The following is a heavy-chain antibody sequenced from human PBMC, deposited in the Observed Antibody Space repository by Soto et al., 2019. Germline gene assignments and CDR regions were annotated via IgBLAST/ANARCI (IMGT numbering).Heavy chain of an antibody. J-gene: IGHJ6*02. D-gene: IGHD3-22*01. CDR2: ISGTGSTI. CDR3: ARGLTVYNSGRYDYGIDS. Sequence: AESLSLSCKASGDTFNTHEFNWACKRQPPGLGWVANISGTGSTISNADSVQGRLTTFRANDKNSLYPQMHSLRADDTAVYYFARGLTVYNSGRYDYGIDSWGRGTMVTVSS. V-gene: IGHV3-48*03. CDR1: GDTFNTHE.